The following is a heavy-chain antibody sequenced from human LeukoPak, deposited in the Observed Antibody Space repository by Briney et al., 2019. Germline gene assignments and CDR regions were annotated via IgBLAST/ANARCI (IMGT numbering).Heavy chain of an antibody. Sequence: GGSLRLSCAASGFTFDDYAMHWVRQAPGKGLEWVSGISWNSGSIGYADSVKGRFTISRDNAKNSLYLQMNSLRAEDTAVYYCARFGLPADYWGQGTLVTVSS. CDR3: ARFGLPADY. D-gene: IGHD3-10*01. CDR2: ISWNSGSI. J-gene: IGHJ4*02. V-gene: IGHV3-9*01. CDR1: GFTFDDYA.